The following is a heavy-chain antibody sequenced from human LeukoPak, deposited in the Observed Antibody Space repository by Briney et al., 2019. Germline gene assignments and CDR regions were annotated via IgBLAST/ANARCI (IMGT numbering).Heavy chain of an antibody. CDR2: IIPILGIA. J-gene: IGHJ6*02. CDR1: GGTFSSYA. D-gene: IGHD2-2*01. CDR3: ARPREDIVVVPAVEYYYYGMDV. Sequence: SVKVSCKASGGTFSSYAISWVRQAPGQGLEWMGRIIPILGIANYAQKFQGRVTITADRSTSTAYMELSSLRSEDTAVYYCARPREDIVVVPAVEYYYYGMDVWGQGTTVTVSS. V-gene: IGHV1-69*04.